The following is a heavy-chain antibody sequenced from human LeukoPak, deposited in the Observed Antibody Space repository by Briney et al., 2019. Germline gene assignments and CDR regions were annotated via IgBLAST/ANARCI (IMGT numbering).Heavy chain of an antibody. J-gene: IGHJ4*02. CDR2: IYYSGST. Sequence: SETLSLTCTVSGGSISSSSYYWGWIRQPPGKGLEWIGSIYYSGSTYYNPSLKTRVTISVDTSKNQFSLKLSSVTAADTAVYYCARDRGDGYDYFWDYWGQGTLVTVSS. CDR3: ARDRGDGYDYFWDY. V-gene: IGHV4-39*07. D-gene: IGHD5-12*01. CDR1: GGSISSSSYY.